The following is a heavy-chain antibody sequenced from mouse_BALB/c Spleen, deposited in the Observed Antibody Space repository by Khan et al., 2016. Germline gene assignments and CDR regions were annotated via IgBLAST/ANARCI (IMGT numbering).Heavy chain of an antibody. J-gene: IGHJ4*01. V-gene: IGHV5-6*01. D-gene: IGHD1-1*01. CDR1: GFTFSNYA. CDR2: ISSGGSYT. Sequence: EVELVESGGDLVKPGGSLNLSCAASGFTFSNYAMSWVRQTPDKRLEWVATISSGGSYTYYPDSVKGRFTISRDNAKNTLYLQMSSLEFEDTAIYYCARQLDGSSSGYAMDYWGQGTSVTVSS. CDR3: ARQLDGSSSGYAMDY.